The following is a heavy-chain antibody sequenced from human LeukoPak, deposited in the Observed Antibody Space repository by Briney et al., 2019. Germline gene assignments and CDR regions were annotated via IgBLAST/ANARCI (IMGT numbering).Heavy chain of an antibody. CDR3: ARGSSGTEGFDP. Sequence: ASVKVPCKASGYSFNKLGIIWVRQAPARRLEWVGWIYNGNTKYTQSLQGRVTMTTDTSTSTAYMELRSLISDDTAVYYCARGSSGTEGFDPWGQGTLVTVSS. V-gene: IGHV1-18*01. J-gene: IGHJ5*02. CDR2: IYNGNT. CDR1: GYSFNKLG. D-gene: IGHD6-19*01.